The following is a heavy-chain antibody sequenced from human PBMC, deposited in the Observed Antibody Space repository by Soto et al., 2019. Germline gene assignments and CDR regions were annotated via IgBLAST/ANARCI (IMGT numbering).Heavy chain of an antibody. CDR2: IIPILGIA. CDR3: ERGVVSNWFDP. Sequence: QVQLVQSGAEVKKPGSSVKVSCKASGGTFSSYTISWVRQAPGQGLEWMGRIIPILGIANYAQKFQGRVTSTADKSTSTADMELSSLSSEDTAVYYCERGVVSNWFDPWGQGTLVTVSS. CDR1: GGTFSSYT. D-gene: IGHD3-3*01. V-gene: IGHV1-69*02. J-gene: IGHJ5*02.